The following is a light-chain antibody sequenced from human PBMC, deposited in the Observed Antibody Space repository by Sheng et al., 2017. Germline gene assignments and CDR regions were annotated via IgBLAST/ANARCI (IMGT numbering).Light chain of an antibody. Sequence: DLHMTQSPASLSASEGDTISISCRASRNIGSYLNWYQQKPGQAPKLLIHGASTLHSGAPSRFSGSVSGTDFTLTISSLQPEDFATYYCQQSFTTPITFGQGQDWRL. CDR1: RNIGSY. V-gene: IGKV1-39*01. J-gene: IGKJ5*01. CDR2: GAS. CDR3: QQSFTTPIT.